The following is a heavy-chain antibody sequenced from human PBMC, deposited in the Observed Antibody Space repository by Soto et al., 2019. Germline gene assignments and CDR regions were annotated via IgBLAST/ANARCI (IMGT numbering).Heavy chain of an antibody. Sequence: ASVKVSCKASGYTFTSYDINWVRQATGQGLEWMGWMNPNSGNTGYAQKFQGRVTMTRNTSISTAYMELSSLRSEDTAVYYCARGRRARYCSSTSGYYYYFMAVWGKGTTVTVSS. J-gene: IGHJ6*03. CDR3: ARGRRARYCSSTSGYYYYFMAV. CDR1: GYTFTSYD. CDR2: MNPNSGNT. D-gene: IGHD2-2*01. V-gene: IGHV1-8*01.